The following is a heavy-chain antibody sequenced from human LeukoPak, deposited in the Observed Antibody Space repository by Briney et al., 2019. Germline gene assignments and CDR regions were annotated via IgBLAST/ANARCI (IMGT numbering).Heavy chain of an antibody. D-gene: IGHD3-10*01. J-gene: IGHJ5*02. V-gene: IGHV1-2*02. Sequence: ASVKVSCKASGYTFTGYYMHWVRQAPGQGLEWMGWINPNSGGTNYAQKFQGRVTMTRDTSISTAYMELSRLRSDDTAVYYCARGVTYYGSGSYFGSDNNRFDPWGQGTLVTVSS. CDR2: INPNSGGT. CDR1: GYTFTGYY. CDR3: ARGVTYYGSGSYFGSDNNRFDP.